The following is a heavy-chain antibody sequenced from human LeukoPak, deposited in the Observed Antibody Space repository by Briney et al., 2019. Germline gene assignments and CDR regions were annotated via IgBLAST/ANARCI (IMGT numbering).Heavy chain of an antibody. CDR1: GGSFSGYY. V-gene: IGHV4-34*01. Sequence: SETLSLTCAVYGGSFSGYYWSWIRQPPGKGLEWIGEINHGGSTNYNPSLKSRVTISVDTSKNQFSLKLSSVTAADTAVYYCARETPLRWYFDLWGRGTLVTVSS. J-gene: IGHJ2*01. CDR2: INHGGST. CDR3: ARETPLRWYFDL.